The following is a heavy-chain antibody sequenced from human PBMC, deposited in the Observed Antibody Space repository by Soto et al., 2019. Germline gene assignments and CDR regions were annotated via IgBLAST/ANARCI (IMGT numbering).Heavy chain of an antibody. CDR3: AKLDFLLWFGEPTDD. CDR1: GFTFSSYA. D-gene: IGHD3-10*01. V-gene: IGHV3-23*01. J-gene: IGHJ4*02. CDR2: ISGSGGST. Sequence: GGSLRLSCAASGFTFSSYAMSWVRQAPGKGLEWVSAISGSGGSTYYADSVKGRFTISRDNSKNTLYLQMNSLRAEDTAVYYCAKLDFLLWFGEPTDDWGQGTLVTVSS.